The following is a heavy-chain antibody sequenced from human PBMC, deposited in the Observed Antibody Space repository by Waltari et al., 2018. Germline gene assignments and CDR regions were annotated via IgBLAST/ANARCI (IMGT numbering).Heavy chain of an antibody. CDR1: GYTFTSYG. CDR2: ISADNGNT. Sequence: QVQLVQSGAEVKKPGASVKVSCKASGYTFTSYGISWVRQAPGQGLGWMGWISADNGNTNYAQKLQGRVTMTTDTSTSTAYMELRSLRSDDTAVYYCAREESRGGAVAAFYYYGMDVWGQGTTVTVSS. J-gene: IGHJ6*02. D-gene: IGHD2-15*01. V-gene: IGHV1-18*01. CDR3: AREESRGGAVAAFYYYGMDV.